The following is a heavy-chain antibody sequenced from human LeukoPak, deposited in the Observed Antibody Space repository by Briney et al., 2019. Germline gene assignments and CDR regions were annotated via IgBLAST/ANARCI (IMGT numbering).Heavy chain of an antibody. Sequence: ASVKVYCKASGYTFTGYYIQWVRQAAGQGLERKEWINPNSGGTNYAQKVQGRVTMTRDTSISTAYMELSRLRSDDTAVYYCARDRDYYDSSGYGTLDYWGQGTLVTVSS. CDR1: GYTFTGYY. CDR3: ARDRDYYDSSGYGTLDY. J-gene: IGHJ4*02. CDR2: INPNSGGT. D-gene: IGHD3-22*01. V-gene: IGHV1-2*02.